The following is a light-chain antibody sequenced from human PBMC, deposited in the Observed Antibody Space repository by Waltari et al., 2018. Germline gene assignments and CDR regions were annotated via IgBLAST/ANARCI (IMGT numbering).Light chain of an antibody. CDR3: SSFTTSNTLV. V-gene: IGLV2-14*01. Sequence: QSALTQPASVSGSPGQSITISCTGSSRDIGSYNYVSWYQQNPGKVPKLLIYEVSNRPSGISERFSGSKSGNTASLTISGLQAEDDSDYYCSSFTTSNTLVYGSGTKVTVL. J-gene: IGLJ1*01. CDR2: EVS. CDR1: SRDIGSYNY.